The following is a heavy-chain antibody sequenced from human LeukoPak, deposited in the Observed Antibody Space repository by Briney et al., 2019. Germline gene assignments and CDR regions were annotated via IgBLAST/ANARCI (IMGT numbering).Heavy chain of an antibody. CDR3: ARDRVSGYCSGGSCYSDY. Sequence: PGGSLRLSCAASGFTFSSYSMNWVRQAPGKGLEWVSSISSSSSYIYYADSVKGRFTISRDNAKNSLYLQMNSLRAEDTAVYYCARDRVSGYCSGGSCYSDYWGQGTLVTVSS. V-gene: IGHV3-21*01. J-gene: IGHJ4*02. CDR1: GFTFSSYS. D-gene: IGHD2-15*01. CDR2: ISSSSSYI.